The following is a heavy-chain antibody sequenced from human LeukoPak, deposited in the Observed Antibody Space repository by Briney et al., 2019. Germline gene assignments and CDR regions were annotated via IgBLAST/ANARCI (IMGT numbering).Heavy chain of an antibody. CDR2: IYTTGTT. D-gene: IGHD1-26*01. Sequence: SETLSLTCTVSSGSIRSYYWGWVRQPPGKGLEWIGRIYTTGTTQYNPSLKSRVTMSVDTSTNQFPLNLRSMTAADTAVYYCGRQGYTASYYFFDYWSQGTLVAVS. J-gene: IGHJ4*02. CDR3: GRQGYTASYYFFDY. V-gene: IGHV4-4*07. CDR1: SGSIRSYY.